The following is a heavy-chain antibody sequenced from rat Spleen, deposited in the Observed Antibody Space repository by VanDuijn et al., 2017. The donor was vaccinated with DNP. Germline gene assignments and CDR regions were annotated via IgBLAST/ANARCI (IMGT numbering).Heavy chain of an antibody. D-gene: IGHD4-3*01. V-gene: IGHV4-2*01. CDR1: GFTFNESW. J-gene: IGHJ2*01. CDR2: INKDGTII. CDR3: AKNSGYYFDY. Sequence: EVKLVESGGGLVQPRRPLKLSCAASGFTFNESWMGWVRQAPGKGLEWIGEINKDGTIIKYIPSLKDKITISRDNAKSSLYLQMNSLKSEDTATYYCAKNSGYYFDYWGQGVMVTVSS.